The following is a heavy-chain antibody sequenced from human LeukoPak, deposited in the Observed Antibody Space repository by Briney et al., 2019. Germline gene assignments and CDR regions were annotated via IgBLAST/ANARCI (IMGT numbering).Heavy chain of an antibody. V-gene: IGHV3-21*01. CDR3: ARDLSYGDSLLSYYMDV. Sequence: GGSLRLSCAASGFTFSSYSMNWVRQAPGKGLEWVSSISSSSSYIYYADSVKGRFTISRDNANNSLYLQMNSLRVEDTTVYYCARDLSYGDSLLSYYMDVGGKGTTVTVSS. D-gene: IGHD4-17*01. CDR1: GFTFSSYS. CDR2: ISSSSSYI. J-gene: IGHJ6*03.